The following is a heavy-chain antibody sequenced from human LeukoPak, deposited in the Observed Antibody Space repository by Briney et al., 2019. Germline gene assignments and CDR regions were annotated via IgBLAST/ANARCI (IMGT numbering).Heavy chain of an antibody. CDR1: GFTFSSYS. V-gene: IGHV3-23*01. Sequence: GGSLRLCCAASGFTFSSYSMNWVRQAPGKGLEWVSAISGSGGNKYYADSVKGRFSISRDNSKNTLFLQMNSLRAEDTAVYYCAKDRGYSFDCWGQGTLVTVSS. J-gene: IGHJ4*02. D-gene: IGHD3-22*01. CDR2: ISGSGGNK. CDR3: AKDRGYSFDC.